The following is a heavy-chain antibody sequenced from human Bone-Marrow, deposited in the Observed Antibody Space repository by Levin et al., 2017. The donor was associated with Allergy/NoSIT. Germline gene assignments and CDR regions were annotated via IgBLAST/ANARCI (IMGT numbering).Heavy chain of an antibody. Sequence: QGLEWMGWMYPNSDNAGYAQKFQGRVTMTRNTSISTAYMELSSLRPEDTAIYYCARGELGSGYLFDYWGQGTLVTVSS. CDR2: MYPNSDNA. CDR3: ARGELGSGYLFDY. V-gene: IGHV1-8*01. J-gene: IGHJ4*02. D-gene: IGHD5-12*01.